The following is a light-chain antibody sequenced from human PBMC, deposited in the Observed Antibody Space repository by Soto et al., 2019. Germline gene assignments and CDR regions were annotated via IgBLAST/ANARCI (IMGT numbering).Light chain of an antibody. CDR3: QSYDSSLSGPYV. V-gene: IGLV1-40*01. CDR2: GNS. J-gene: IGLJ1*01. Sequence: QSVLTQPPSVSGAPGQRVTISCTGSSSNIGAGYDVHWYQQIPGTAPKLLIYGNSNRPSGVPDRFSGSKSGTSASLAITGLQAEDEADYYGQSYDSSLSGPYVFGTGTKVTVL. CDR1: SSNIGAGYD.